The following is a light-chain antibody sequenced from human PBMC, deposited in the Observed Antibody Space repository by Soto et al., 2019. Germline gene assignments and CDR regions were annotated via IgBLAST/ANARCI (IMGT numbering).Light chain of an antibody. CDR2: AVS. J-gene: IGLJ2*01. Sequence: QSALTQPASVSGSPGQSITISCTGTSSDIGADNSVSWYQQHPGKAPQLMIYAVSHRPSRVSSRFSGSKSGNTISLTISGIQAEDEADYYCSSFTTSRHVVFGGGTKVTVL. V-gene: IGLV2-14*03. CDR1: SSDIGADNS. CDR3: SSFTTSRHVV.